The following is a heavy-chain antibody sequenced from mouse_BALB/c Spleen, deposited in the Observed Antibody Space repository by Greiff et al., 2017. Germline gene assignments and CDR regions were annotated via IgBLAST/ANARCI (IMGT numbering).Heavy chain of an antibody. J-gene: IGHJ4*01. CDR3: GRVDRYNGYAMDY. CDR1: GFSFTSYG. D-gene: IGHD2-3*01. Sequence: QVQLKESGPGLVTPSQSLSITCTVSGFSFTSYGVSWVRQPPGKGLEWLAAICTGGSTNYHSALMSRLTISKDDSKSHVFLKMISLQTDDTAMYYCGRVDRYNGYAMDYWGQGTSVTVSS. CDR2: ICTGGST. V-gene: IGHV2-9*02.